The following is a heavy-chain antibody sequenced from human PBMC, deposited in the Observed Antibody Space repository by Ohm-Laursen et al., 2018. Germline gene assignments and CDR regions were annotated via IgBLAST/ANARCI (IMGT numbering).Heavy chain of an antibody. CDR2: IYYSGST. CDR1: GGSISSYY. Sequence: SDTLSLTWTVSGGSISSYYWSWIRQPPGKGLEWIGYIYYSGSTNYNPSLKSRVTISVDTSKNQFSLKLSSVTAADTAVYYCARAYCGGDCYSPWGQGTLVTVSS. V-gene: IGHV4-59*07. D-gene: IGHD2-21*02. J-gene: IGHJ5*02. CDR3: ARAYCGGDCYSP.